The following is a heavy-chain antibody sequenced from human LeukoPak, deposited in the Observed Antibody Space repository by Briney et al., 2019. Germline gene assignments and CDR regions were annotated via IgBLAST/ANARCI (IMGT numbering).Heavy chain of an antibody. CDR1: GGSFSGYY. Sequence: SETLSLTCAVYGGSFSGYYWSWIRQPPGKGLEWIGYIYYSGSTNYNPSLKSRVTISVDTSKNQFSLKLSSVTAADTAVYYCARLPHDWGQGTLVTVSS. CDR2: IYYSGST. CDR3: ARLPHD. J-gene: IGHJ4*02. V-gene: IGHV4-59*08.